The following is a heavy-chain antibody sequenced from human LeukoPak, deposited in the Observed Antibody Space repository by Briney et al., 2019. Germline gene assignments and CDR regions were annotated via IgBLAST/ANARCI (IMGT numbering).Heavy chain of an antibody. J-gene: IGHJ6*02. D-gene: IGHD3-22*01. CDR3: ARDASHFDSSGYFHKYYYGMDV. CDR1: GFTLSSHP. V-gene: IGHV3-48*03. Sequence: GGSLRLSCAASGFTLSSHPMNWVRQAPGKGLEWVSYIGNDGRMMYYADSVKGRFTISRDSAKNSLYLQMNSLGADDTAVYYCARDASHFDSSGYFHKYYYGMDVWGQGTTVTVSS. CDR2: IGNDGRMM.